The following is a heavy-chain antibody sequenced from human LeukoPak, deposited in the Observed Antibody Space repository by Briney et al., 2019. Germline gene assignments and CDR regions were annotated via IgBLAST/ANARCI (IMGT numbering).Heavy chain of an antibody. D-gene: IGHD6-19*01. J-gene: IGHJ4*02. CDR3: ARSPVAGTVVRHFDY. CDR1: GFTFSSYW. Sequence: GGSLRLSCAASGFTFSSYWMSWVRQAPGKGLEWVANIKQDGSEKYYVDSVKGRFTISRDNSKNTLYLQMNSLRAEDTAVYYCARSPVAGTVVRHFDYWGQGTLVTVSS. CDR2: IKQDGSEK. V-gene: IGHV3-7*01.